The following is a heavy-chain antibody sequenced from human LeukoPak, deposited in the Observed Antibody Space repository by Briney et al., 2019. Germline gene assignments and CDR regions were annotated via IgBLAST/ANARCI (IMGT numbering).Heavy chain of an antibody. CDR3: ARDRWTDYDFWSGPDY. Sequence: GGSLRLSCAASGFTFSSYAMSWVRQAPGKGLEWVSAISGSGGSTYYADSVKGRFTISRDNSKNTLYLQMNSLRAEDTAVYYCARDRWTDYDFWSGPDYWGQGTLVTVSS. CDR2: ISGSGGST. CDR1: GFTFSSYA. J-gene: IGHJ4*02. V-gene: IGHV3-23*01. D-gene: IGHD3-3*01.